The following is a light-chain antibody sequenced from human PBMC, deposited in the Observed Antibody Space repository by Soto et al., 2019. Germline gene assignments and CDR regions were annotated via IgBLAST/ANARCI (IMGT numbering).Light chain of an antibody. V-gene: IGKV3-20*01. J-gene: IGKJ1*01. CDR1: QSVSSAY. Sequence: EIVLTQSPGTLSLSPGERATLSCRASQSVSSAYLAWYQQKPGQAPRLLIFGASTRPTGIPDRFSGSGSGTDFTLSISRLEPEDFAVYYCQNYGSSFRTFGQGTKVYIK. CDR2: GAS. CDR3: QNYGSSFRT.